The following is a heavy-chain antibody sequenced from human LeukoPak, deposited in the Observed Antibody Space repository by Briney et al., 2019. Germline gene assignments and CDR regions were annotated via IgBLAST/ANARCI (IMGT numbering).Heavy chain of an antibody. D-gene: IGHD6-19*01. CDR2: IYYSGST. CDR3: AGDKVGIAVAGTGVYYYYGMDV. Sequence: PSETLSLTCTVSGGSISSGDYYWSWIRQPPGKGLEWIGYIYYSGSTYYNPSLKSRVTISVDTSKNQFSLKLSSVTAADTAVYYCAGDKVGIAVAGTGVYYYYGMDVWGQGTTVTVSS. V-gene: IGHV4-30-4*02. J-gene: IGHJ6*02. CDR1: GGSISSGDYY.